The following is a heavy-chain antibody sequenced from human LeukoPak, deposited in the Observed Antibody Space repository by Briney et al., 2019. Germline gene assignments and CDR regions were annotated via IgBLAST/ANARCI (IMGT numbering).Heavy chain of an antibody. CDR1: GGSFCGYY. D-gene: IGHD5-12*01. CDR2: INHSGGT. Sequence: SETLSLTCAVYGGSFCGYYWSWIREPPGRGLEWIGEINHSGGTNYNPSLKSRVTISVDTSNNQFSLKLSSVTAADTAVYYCASGWWLRLLDYWGQGTLVTVSS. V-gene: IGHV4-34*01. J-gene: IGHJ4*02. CDR3: ASGWWLRLLDY.